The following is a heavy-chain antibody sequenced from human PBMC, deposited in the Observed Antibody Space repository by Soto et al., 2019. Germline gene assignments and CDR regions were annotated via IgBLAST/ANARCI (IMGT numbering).Heavy chain of an antibody. D-gene: IGHD3-9*01. CDR2: INWNGGST. V-gene: IGHV3-20*01. Sequence: GGSLRLSCAASGFTFDDYGMSWVRQAPGKGLEWVSGINWNGGSTGYADSVKGRFTISRDNAKNSLYLQMNSLRAEDTALYHCARDNPPGRATGPNWFDPWGQGTLVTVSS. CDR1: GFTFDDYG. CDR3: ARDNPPGRATGPNWFDP. J-gene: IGHJ5*02.